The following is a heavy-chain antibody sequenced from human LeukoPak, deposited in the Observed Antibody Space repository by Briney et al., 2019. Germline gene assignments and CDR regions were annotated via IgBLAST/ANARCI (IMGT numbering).Heavy chain of an antibody. D-gene: IGHD2-21*01. CDR2: ISGRSSYI. V-gene: IGHV3-21*06. CDR1: GFTFSDYS. J-gene: IGHJ4*02. CDR3: ARGGGGADY. Sequence: GGSLRLSCAASGFTFSDYSMNWVRQAPGKGLEWVSSISGRSSYIYYADSVKGRFAISRDSAKNSLFLQMNSLRADDTAVYYCARGGGGADYWGQGTVVTVSS.